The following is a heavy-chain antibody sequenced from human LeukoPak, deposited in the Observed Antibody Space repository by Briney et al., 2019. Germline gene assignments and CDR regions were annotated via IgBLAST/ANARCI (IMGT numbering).Heavy chain of an antibody. CDR1: GFTFSSYA. CDR3: ARAGGYCSSTSCQTFDY. J-gene: IGHJ4*02. D-gene: IGHD2-2*01. V-gene: IGHV3-23*01. CDR2: ISGSGGST. Sequence: GGSLRLSCAASGFTFSSYAMSWVRQAPGKGLEWVSAISGSGGSTYYADSVKGRFTISRDNSKNTLYLQMNSLRAEDTAVYYCARAGGYCSSTSCQTFDYWGQGTLVTVSS.